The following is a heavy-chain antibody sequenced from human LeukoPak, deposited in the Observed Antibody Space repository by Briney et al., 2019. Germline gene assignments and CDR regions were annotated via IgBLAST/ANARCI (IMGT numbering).Heavy chain of an antibody. CDR1: GYTFTSYD. D-gene: IGHD5-12*01. Sequence: GASVKVSCKASGYTFTSYDINWVRQATGQGLEWMGWMNPNSGNTGYAQKFQGRVTMTRNTSISTAYMELSSLRSEDTAVYYCARASTGLATMGFDYWGQGTLVTVSS. V-gene: IGHV1-8*01. CDR2: MNPNSGNT. CDR3: ARASTGLATMGFDY. J-gene: IGHJ4*02.